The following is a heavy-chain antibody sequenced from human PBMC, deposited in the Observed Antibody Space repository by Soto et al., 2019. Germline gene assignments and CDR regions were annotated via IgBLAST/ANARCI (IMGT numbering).Heavy chain of an antibody. CDR3: ARDRFHYGMDV. CDR2: INHSGST. V-gene: IGHV4-34*01. D-gene: IGHD2-21*01. CDR1: GGSFSGYY. Sequence: PSETLSLTCAVYGGSFSGYYWSWIRQPPGKGLEWIGEINHSGSTNYNPSLKSRVTISVDTSKNQFSLKLSSVTAADTAVYYCARDRFHYGMDVWGQGTTVTVSS. J-gene: IGHJ6*02.